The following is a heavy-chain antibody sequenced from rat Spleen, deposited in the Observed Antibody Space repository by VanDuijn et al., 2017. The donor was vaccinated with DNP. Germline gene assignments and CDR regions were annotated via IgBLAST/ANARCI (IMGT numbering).Heavy chain of an antibody. CDR1: GYSITRNY. CDR3: ARYTTGVDY. Sequence: VQLQESGPGLVKPSQSLSLTCSVTGYSITRNYWGWIRKFPGNKMEWIGHISYSGTTTYSPSLKSRISITRDTSKNQFFLQLNSVTTEDTATYYCARYTTGVDYWGQGVMVTVSS. J-gene: IGHJ2*01. D-gene: IGHD1-11*01. CDR2: ISYSGTT. V-gene: IGHV3-1*01.